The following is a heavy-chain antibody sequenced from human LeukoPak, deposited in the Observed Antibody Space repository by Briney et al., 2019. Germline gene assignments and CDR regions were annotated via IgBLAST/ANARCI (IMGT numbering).Heavy chain of an antibody. D-gene: IGHD6-19*01. CDR2: IYTGDSDT. V-gene: IGHV5-51*01. J-gene: IGHJ4*02. CDR1: GSYITSYW. Sequence: LNISWKGSGSYITSYWITWVRPMPGKGLEWMGIIYTGDSDTIYSPSFQGQVTISADKSINTAYLQWSSLKASDTAMYYCARRVGYNSGWYYNYWGQGTLVTVSS. CDR3: ARRVGYNSGWYYNY.